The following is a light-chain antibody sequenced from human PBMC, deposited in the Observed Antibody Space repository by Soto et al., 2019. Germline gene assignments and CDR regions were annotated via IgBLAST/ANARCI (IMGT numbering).Light chain of an antibody. CDR1: SSDIGSHHL. Sequence: QSVLAQPASVSGSPGQSITISCTGTSSDIGSHHLVSWYQQYPGKAPQLIIFEASKRPSGVSNRFSGSKSGITASLTISGLQAEDEADYYCCSNAAGSTYVFGTGTKVTAL. J-gene: IGLJ1*01. CDR2: EAS. V-gene: IGLV2-23*01. CDR3: CSNAAGSTYV.